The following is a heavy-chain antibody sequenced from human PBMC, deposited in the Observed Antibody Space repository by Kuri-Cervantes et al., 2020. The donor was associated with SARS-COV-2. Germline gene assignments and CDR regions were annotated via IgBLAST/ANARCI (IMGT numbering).Heavy chain of an antibody. V-gene: IGHV3-33*08. CDR3: ARGGDIVVVPAAIEFLRRFDP. D-gene: IGHD2-2*01. J-gene: IGHJ5*02. CDR1: GFTFSSYG. Sequence: GESLKISCAASGFTFSSYGMHWVRQAPGKGLEWVVVIWYDGSNKYYEDSVKGRFTISRDNSKNTLYLQMNSLRAEDTAVYYCARGGDIVVVPAAIEFLRRFDPWGQGTLVTVSS. CDR2: IWYDGSNK.